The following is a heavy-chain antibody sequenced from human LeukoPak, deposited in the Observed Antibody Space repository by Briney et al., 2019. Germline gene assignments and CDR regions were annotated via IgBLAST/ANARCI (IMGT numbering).Heavy chain of an antibody. D-gene: IGHD1-26*01. CDR2: ISYDGSNK. V-gene: IGHV3-30*04. CDR1: GFTFSSYA. Sequence: GGFLRLSCAASGFTFSSYAMHWVRQAPGKGLEWVAVISYDGSNKYYADSVKGRFTISRDNSKNTLYLQMNSLRAEDTAVYYCARDIVSNNWFDPWGQGTLVTVSS. CDR3: ARDIVSNNWFDP. J-gene: IGHJ5*02.